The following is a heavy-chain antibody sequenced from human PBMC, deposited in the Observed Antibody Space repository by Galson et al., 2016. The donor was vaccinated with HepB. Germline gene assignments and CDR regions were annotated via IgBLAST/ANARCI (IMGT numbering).Heavy chain of an antibody. J-gene: IGHJ4*02. CDR2: YYSGST. Sequence: YYSGSTNYNPSLKSRVTISVDTSMNQFSLKLSSVTAADTAVYYCARTEPSRGSRYWGQGTLVTVSS. V-gene: IGHV4-59*08. CDR3: ARTEPSRGSRY. D-gene: IGHD3-22*01.